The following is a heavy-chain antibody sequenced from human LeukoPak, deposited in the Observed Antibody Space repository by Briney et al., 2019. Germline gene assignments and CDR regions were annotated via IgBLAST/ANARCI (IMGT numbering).Heavy chain of an antibody. CDR1: GFNFTTYS. CDR3: ARPLYDISGFYLPFDF. J-gene: IGHJ4*02. CDR2: ISSSGTTT. V-gene: IGHV3-48*01. Sequence: PGGSLRLSCAVSGFNFTTYSMNWVRQAPGKGLEWISHISSSGTTTFSADSVKGRFTISRDNPKNSLYLQMNSLRAEDTAVYYCARPLYDISGFYLPFDFWGPGTLVTVSS. D-gene: IGHD3-22*01.